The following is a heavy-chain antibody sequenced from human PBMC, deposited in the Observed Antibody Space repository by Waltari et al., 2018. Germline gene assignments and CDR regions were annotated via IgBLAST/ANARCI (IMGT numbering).Heavy chain of an antibody. CDR3: ARDWGIVVVPAAPPYYMDV. Sequence: QVQLQESGPGLVKPSETLSLTCTVSGYSISSGYYWGWIRQPPGKGLEWIGSSYHSGSTYYHPSLKSRVTIAVDTSKNQFSLKLSSVTAAETAVYYCARDWGIVVVPAAPPYYMDVWGKGTTVTISS. CDR2: SYHSGST. CDR1: GYSISSGYY. D-gene: IGHD2-2*01. J-gene: IGHJ6*03. V-gene: IGHV4-38-2*02.